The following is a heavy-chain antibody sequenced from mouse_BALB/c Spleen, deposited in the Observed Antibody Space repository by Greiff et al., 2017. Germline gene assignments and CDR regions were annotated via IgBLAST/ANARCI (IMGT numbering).Heavy chain of an antibody. J-gene: IGHJ2*01. Sequence: EVHLVESGGGLVKPGGSLKLSCGASGFTFSSYAMSWVRQTPEKRLEWVATISSGGSYTYYPDSVKGRFTISRDNAKNTLYLQMSSLRSEDTAMYYCARREVPFFDYWGQGTTLTVSS. CDR3: ARREVPFFDY. D-gene: IGHD2-14*01. CDR1: GFTFSSYA. V-gene: IGHV5-9-3*01. CDR2: ISSGGSYT.